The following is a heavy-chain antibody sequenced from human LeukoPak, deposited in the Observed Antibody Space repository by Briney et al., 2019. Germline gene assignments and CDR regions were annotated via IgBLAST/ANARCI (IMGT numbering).Heavy chain of an antibody. CDR2: MNPNSGNI. J-gene: IGHJ4*02. CDR1: GYTFTSYD. D-gene: IGHD1-26*01. V-gene: IGHV1-8*01. CDR3: ARGLGSPVGCNY. Sequence: ASVKVSCKASGYTFTSYDINWVRQATGQGLEWMGWMNPNSGNIGYAQKFQGRVTMTGNTSISTAYVEVSRLSYEDTAIYYCARGLGSPVGCNYWGQGTLVTVSS.